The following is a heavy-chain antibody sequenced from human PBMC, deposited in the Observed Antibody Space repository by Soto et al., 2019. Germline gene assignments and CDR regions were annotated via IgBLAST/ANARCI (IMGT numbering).Heavy chain of an antibody. CDR1: GFTLSSYS. Sequence: GGSLRLSCAASGFTLSSYSMHWVRQAPGKGLEWVSYISGSGGTIYYADSVKGRFTISRDNAKNSLSVQMNSLRDEDTSVYFCERETGLRSSAWSSDFDIWGQGDPVTVSS. CDR2: ISGSGGTI. J-gene: IGHJ4*02. V-gene: IGHV3-48*02. D-gene: IGHD6-19*01. CDR3: ERETGLRSSAWSSDFDI.